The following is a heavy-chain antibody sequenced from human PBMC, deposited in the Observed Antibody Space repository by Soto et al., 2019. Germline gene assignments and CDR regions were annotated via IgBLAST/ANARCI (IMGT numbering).Heavy chain of an antibody. CDR1: GGTFSGYA. Sequence: SVKVSCKASGGTFSGYAISWVRQAPGQGLEWMGGIIPIFGTANYAQKFQGRVTITADESTSTAYMELSSLRSEDTAVYYCAARSTMRSDYWGQGTLVTVSS. CDR2: IIPIFGTA. V-gene: IGHV1-69*13. CDR3: AARSTMRSDY. D-gene: IGHD3-10*01. J-gene: IGHJ4*02.